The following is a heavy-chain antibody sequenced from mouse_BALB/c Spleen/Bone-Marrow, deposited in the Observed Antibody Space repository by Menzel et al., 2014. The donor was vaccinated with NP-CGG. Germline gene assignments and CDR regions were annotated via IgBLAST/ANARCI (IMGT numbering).Heavy chain of an antibody. CDR3: ARRGTGVDY. V-gene: IGHV1-63*02. D-gene: IGHD4-1*01. CDR2: IYPGGGYT. CDR1: GYTFTNYW. J-gene: IGHJ2*01. Sequence: QVQLKESGAELVRPGTSVKISCKASGYTFTNYWLGWVKQRPGHGLEWIGGIYPGGGYTNYNEKFKGKATLTADTSSSTAYMQLSSLTSEDSAVYFCARRGTGVDYWGQGTTLTVSS.